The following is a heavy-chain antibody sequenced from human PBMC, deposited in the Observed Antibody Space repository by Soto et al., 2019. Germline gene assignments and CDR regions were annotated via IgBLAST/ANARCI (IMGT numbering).Heavy chain of an antibody. D-gene: IGHD5-12*01. CDR2: ISSNGGST. V-gene: IGHV3-64D*08. CDR1: GFTFSSYW. J-gene: IGHJ4*02. Sequence: PGGSLRLSCAASGFTFSSYWMHWVRQAPGKGLEYVSAISSNGGSTCYADSVKGRFTISRDNSKNTLYLQMSSLRAEDTAVYYCVVMATGVEGHGYYFDYWGQGTLVTVSS. CDR3: VVMATGVEGHGYYFDY.